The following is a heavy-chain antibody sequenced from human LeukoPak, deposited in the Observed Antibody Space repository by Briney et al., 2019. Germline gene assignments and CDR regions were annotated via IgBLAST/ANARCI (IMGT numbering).Heavy chain of an antibody. CDR3: TKDPNGDYVGAFDP. V-gene: IGHV3-23*01. CDR2: ITGSHGRA. J-gene: IGHJ5*02. CDR1: GFTFSSFA. Sequence: GGSLRLSCEASGFTFSSFAMTWVRQAPGKGLEWVSSITGSHGRAYNTDSVKGRFTISRDNSQNTLYLQMNSLRAEDTAVYYCTKDPNGDYVGAFDPWGQGTLVTVSS. D-gene: IGHD4-17*01.